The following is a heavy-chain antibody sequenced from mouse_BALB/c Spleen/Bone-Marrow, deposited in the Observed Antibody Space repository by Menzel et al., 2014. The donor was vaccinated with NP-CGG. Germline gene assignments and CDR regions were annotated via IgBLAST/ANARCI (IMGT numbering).Heavy chain of an antibody. CDR2: IRNKPNGYTT. CDR3: ARDDYGRGY. J-gene: IGHJ2*01. V-gene: IGHV7-3*02. D-gene: IGHD1-1*01. Sequence: EVQLVESGGGLVQPGGSLRLSCATSGFTFTDYYMSWVRQPPGKALEWLGFIRNKPNGYTTEYSAFVKGRFTISRDNSQSILYLQMNTLRAEDSATYYCARDDYGRGYWGQGTTLTVSS. CDR1: GFTFTDYY.